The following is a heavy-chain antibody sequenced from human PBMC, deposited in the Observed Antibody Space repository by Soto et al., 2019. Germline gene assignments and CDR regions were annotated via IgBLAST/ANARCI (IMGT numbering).Heavy chain of an antibody. Sequence: QITLRESGPTLVKPTQTLTLTCTFSGFSLNTSGEGVGWIRQPPGKALEWLALIYCDDDKRHSPSLKSRLTSTKDTSKNQAVLTMPNMDPVDTATYYCAHTDYGSRSWGDWGQGTLVTVSS. D-gene: IGHD3-10*01. V-gene: IGHV2-5*02. CDR1: GFSLNTSGEG. J-gene: IGHJ4*02. CDR3: AHTDYGSRSWGD. CDR2: IYCDDDK.